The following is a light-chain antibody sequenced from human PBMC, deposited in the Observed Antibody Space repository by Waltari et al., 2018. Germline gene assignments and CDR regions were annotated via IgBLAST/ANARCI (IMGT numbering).Light chain of an antibody. J-gene: IGKJ1*01. CDR3: LQDYNYPRT. V-gene: IGKV1-6*01. CDR1: DDIRTD. CDR2: GAS. Sequence: AIQMTQSPSSLSASVGDRVTITCRASDDIRTDLGWYQQKEGKAPALLIHGASNLQFGVPSRFSGGGSGTDFTLTISNLQPEDFATYYCLQDYNYPRTFGQGTKVEVK.